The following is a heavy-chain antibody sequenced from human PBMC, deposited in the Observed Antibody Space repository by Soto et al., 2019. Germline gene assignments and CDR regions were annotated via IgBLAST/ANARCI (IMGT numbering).Heavy chain of an antibody. CDR3: ARVFAGAPAPWGHNWFDP. Sequence: ASVKVSCKASGYTFTSYGISWVRQAPGQGLEWMGWISAYNGNTNYAQKLQGRVTMTTDTSTSTAYMELRSLRSDDTAVYYCARVFAGAPAPWGHNWFDPWGQGTLVTVS. J-gene: IGHJ5*02. CDR2: ISAYNGNT. CDR1: GYTFTSYG. D-gene: IGHD1-26*01. V-gene: IGHV1-18*01.